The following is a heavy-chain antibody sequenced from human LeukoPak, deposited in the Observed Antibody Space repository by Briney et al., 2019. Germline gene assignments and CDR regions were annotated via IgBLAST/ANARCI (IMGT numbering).Heavy chain of an antibody. CDR3: ARDGVMTYYYDSSGYPWYFDY. CDR1: GFTFSSYG. D-gene: IGHD3-22*01. V-gene: IGHV3-33*01. CDR2: IWYDGSNK. Sequence: PGRSLRLSCAASGFTFSSYGMHWVRQAPGKGLEWVAVIWYDGSNKYYTDSVKGRFTISRDNSKNTLYLQMNSLRAEDTAVYYCARDGVMTYYYDSSGYPWYFDYWGQGTLVTVSS. J-gene: IGHJ4*02.